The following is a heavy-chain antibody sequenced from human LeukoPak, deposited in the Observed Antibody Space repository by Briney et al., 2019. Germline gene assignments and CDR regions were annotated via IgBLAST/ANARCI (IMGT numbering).Heavy chain of an antibody. V-gene: IGHV4-34*01. D-gene: IGHD3-22*01. Sequence: PSETLSLTCAVYGGSFSGYYWSWIRQPPGKGLEWIGEINHSGSTNYNPSLKSRVTISVDTSKNQFSLKLSSVTAADTAVYYCARDPRSNSSGYYYEGGLGYYFDYWGQGTLVTVSS. J-gene: IGHJ4*02. CDR1: GGSFSGYY. CDR2: INHSGST. CDR3: ARDPRSNSSGYYYEGGLGYYFDY.